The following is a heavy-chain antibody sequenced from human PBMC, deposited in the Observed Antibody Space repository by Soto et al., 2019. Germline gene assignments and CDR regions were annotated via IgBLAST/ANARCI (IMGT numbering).Heavy chain of an antibody. V-gene: IGHV3-23*01. CDR1: GFTFSSYA. D-gene: IGHD3-22*01. J-gene: IGHJ4*02. CDR2: ISGSGGST. Sequence: PGGSLRLSCAASGFTFSSYAMSWVRQAPGKGLEWVSAISGSGGSTYYADSVKGRFTISRDNSKNTLYLQMNSLRAEDTAVYYCATIIPGYYYDSSGYEDYWGQGTLVTVSS. CDR3: ATIIPGYYYDSSGYEDY.